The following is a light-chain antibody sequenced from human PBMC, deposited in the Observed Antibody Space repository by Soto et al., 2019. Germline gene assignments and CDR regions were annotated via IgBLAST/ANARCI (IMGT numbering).Light chain of an antibody. CDR1: SGDVGRYNL. V-gene: IGLV2-23*01. J-gene: IGLJ1*01. Sequence: QSALTQPASVSGSPGQSMTISCTGTSGDVGRYNLVSWYQHYPGKAPQLMIYEGTKRPSGLSNRFSGSKSGNTASLTISGLQAEDEADYYCCSYAGSSTYVFGTGTKVTVL. CDR3: CSYAGSSTYV. CDR2: EGT.